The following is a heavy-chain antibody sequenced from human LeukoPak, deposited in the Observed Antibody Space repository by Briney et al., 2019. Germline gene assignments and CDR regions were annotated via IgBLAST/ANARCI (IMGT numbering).Heavy chain of an antibody. CDR3: ARGYYDSSGYEL. D-gene: IGHD3-22*01. CDR2: IYTSGST. Sequence: SETLSLTCTVFGGSISSGSYYWSWIRQPAGKGLEWIGRIYTSGSTNYNPSLKSRVTISVDTSKNQFSLKLSSVTAADTAVYYCARGYYDSSGYELWGQGTLVTVSS. CDR1: GGSISSGSYY. J-gene: IGHJ4*02. V-gene: IGHV4-61*02.